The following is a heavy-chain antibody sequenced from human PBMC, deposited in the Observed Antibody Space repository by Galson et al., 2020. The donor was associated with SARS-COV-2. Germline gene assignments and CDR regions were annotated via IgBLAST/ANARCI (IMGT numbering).Heavy chain of an antibody. Sequence: GESLKISCAASGFTFSSYAMHWVRQAPGKGLEWVAVISYDGSNKYYADSVKGRFTISRDNAKNSLYLQMNSLRAEDTAVYYCASCRGYYSLDAFDIWGQGTMVTVSS. CDR3: ASCRGYYSLDAFDI. V-gene: IGHV3-30*04. CDR1: GFTFSSYA. D-gene: IGHD3-22*01. J-gene: IGHJ3*02. CDR2: ISYDGSNK.